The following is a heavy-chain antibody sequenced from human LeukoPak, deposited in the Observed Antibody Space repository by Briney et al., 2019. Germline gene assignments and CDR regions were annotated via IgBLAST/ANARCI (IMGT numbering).Heavy chain of an antibody. CDR3: ARDLAWGAFDY. V-gene: IGHV3-53*01. CDR1: GFTVSGNY. Sequence: PGGSLRLSCAASGFTVSGNYMSWVRQAPGKGLEWVSVIYSGGNTYYADSVKGRFTISRDNSKNTLYLQMNSLRAEDTAVYYCARDLAWGAFDYWGQGILVAVSS. J-gene: IGHJ4*02. CDR2: IYSGGNT. D-gene: IGHD7-27*01.